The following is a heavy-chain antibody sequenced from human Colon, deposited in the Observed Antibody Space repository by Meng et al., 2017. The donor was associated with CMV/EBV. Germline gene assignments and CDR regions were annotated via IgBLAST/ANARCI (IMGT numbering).Heavy chain of an antibody. J-gene: IGHJ5*02. D-gene: IGHD6-13*01. V-gene: IGHV1-69*01. Sequence: QVPLVQSGAVVKKAGSSVKVSCKASGGTFDPSTFNMVRHASGQGLEWIGGIIPMFGSPSYSQKFRGRVTITADELEVNSLGSEDTAVYYCARGKQAGFDLWGQGTLVTVSS. CDR1: GGTFDPST. CDR2: IIPMFGSP. CDR3: ARGKQAGFDL.